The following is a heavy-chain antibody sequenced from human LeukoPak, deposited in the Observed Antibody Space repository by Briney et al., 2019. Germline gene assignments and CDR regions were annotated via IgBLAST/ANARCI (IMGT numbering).Heavy chain of an antibody. CDR3: AKDYSDSRVADVFFEY. CDR2: ITSGFTP. D-gene: IGHD2-15*01. V-gene: IGHV3-23*01. Sequence: GGSLSLSCAASGLTFSDYAMSWFRPAPGKGLEWVSGITSGFTPHYADSVKGRFTISRDNSKNMFHLQLNSLRAEDSAVYYCAKDYSDSRVADVFFEYWGQGTLVTVSS. J-gene: IGHJ4*02. CDR1: GLTFSDYA.